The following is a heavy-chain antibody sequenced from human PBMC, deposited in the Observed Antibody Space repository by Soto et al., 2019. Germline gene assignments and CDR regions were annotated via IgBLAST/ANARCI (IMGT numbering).Heavy chain of an antibody. Sequence: LRLSCPASGFTFSSYPMHWVRQAPGKGLEWVAIISFDGSNKYYADSVKGRFTISRDNSKNTLYLQMNSLRAEDTAVYYCAKDEPASGSYDYWGQGTLVTVSS. V-gene: IGHV3-30-3*01. D-gene: IGHD1-26*01. CDR2: ISFDGSNK. J-gene: IGHJ4*02. CDR3: AKDEPASGSYDY. CDR1: GFTFSSYP.